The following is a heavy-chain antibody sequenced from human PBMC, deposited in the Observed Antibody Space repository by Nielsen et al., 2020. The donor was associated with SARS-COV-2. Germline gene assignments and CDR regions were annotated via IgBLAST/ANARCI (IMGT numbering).Heavy chain of an antibody. D-gene: IGHD3-3*01. CDR3: ARATSITIFGVVIIPPDY. J-gene: IGHJ4*02. V-gene: IGHV1-3*01. Sequence: WVRQAPGQGLEWMGRINAGNGKTEYSQKFQGRVTITRDTSASTAYMELSSLRSEDTAVYYCARATSITIFGVVIIPPDYWGQGTLVTVS. CDR2: INAGNGKT.